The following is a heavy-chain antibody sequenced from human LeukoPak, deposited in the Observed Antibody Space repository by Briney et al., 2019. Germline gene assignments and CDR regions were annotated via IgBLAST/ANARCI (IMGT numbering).Heavy chain of an antibody. V-gene: IGHV1-2*02. CDR3: ARDHRVGSSPVGY. J-gene: IGHJ4*02. D-gene: IGHD6-6*01. Sequence: ASVKVSCKASGYTLTSSGISWARQAPGQGLEWMGWINPNSGGTNYAQKFQGRVTMTRDTSISTAYMELSRLRSDDTAVYYCARDHRVGSSPVGYWGRGTLVTVSS. CDR1: GYTLTSSG. CDR2: INPNSGGT.